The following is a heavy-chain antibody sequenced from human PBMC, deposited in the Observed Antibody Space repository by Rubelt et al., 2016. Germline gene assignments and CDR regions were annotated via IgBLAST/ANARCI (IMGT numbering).Heavy chain of an antibody. Sequence: SWVRQAPGQGLEWMGGIIPILGIANYAQKFQGRVTITADKSTSTAYMELSSLRSEDTAVYYCARTSGSYEYYYGMDVWGQGTTVTVSS. CDR2: IIPILGIA. V-gene: IGHV1-69*10. J-gene: IGHJ6*02. D-gene: IGHD1-26*01. CDR3: ARTSGSYEYYYGMDV.